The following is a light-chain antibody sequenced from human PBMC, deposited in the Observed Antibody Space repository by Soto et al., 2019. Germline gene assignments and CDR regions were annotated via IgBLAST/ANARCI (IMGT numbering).Light chain of an antibody. CDR3: QQFGNSRYI. Sequence: EIVLTQSPGTLSLSPGERVTLSCRASQIVSSRYLAWYQQIPGQAPRVLIYGASTRAPGIPDRFSGSGSGTDFTLTISRLEPEDFAVYYCQQFGNSRYIFGPGTKVEIK. CDR2: GAS. CDR1: QIVSSRY. V-gene: IGKV3-20*01. J-gene: IGKJ2*01.